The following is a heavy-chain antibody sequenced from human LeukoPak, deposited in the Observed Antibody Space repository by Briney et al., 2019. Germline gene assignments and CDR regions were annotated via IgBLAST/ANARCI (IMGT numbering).Heavy chain of an antibody. V-gene: IGHV4-39*01. D-gene: IGHD6-19*01. CDR2: IYYSGST. CDR3: ARYSSVGDEVWFDP. CDR1: GGSISSSSYY. Sequence: SETLSLTCTVSGGSISSSSYYWGWIRQPPGKGLEWIGSIYYSGSTYYNPSLKSRVTISVDTSKNQFSLKLSSVTAADTAVYYCARYSSVGDEVWFDPWGQGTLVTVSS. J-gene: IGHJ5*02.